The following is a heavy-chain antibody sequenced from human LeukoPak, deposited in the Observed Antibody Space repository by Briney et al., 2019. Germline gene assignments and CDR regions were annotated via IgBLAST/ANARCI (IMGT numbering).Heavy chain of an antibody. D-gene: IGHD3-10*01. CDR2: ISAYNGNT. Sequence: ASVKVSCKASGYTFTSYGISWVRQAPGQGLEWMGWISAYNGNTNYAQKLQGRVTMTTDTSTSTAYMELSSLRSEDTAVYYCARKGRITMVRGVIITSWFDPWGQGTLVTVSS. J-gene: IGHJ5*02. CDR1: GYTFTSYG. CDR3: ARKGRITMVRGVIITSWFDP. V-gene: IGHV1-18*01.